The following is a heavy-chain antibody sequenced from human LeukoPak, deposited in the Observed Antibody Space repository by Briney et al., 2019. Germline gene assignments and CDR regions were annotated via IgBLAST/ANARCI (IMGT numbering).Heavy chain of an antibody. Sequence: PSETLSFTCTVSGGSISSYYWSWIRQPPGKGLEWIGYIYYSGSTYYNPSLKSRVTISVDTSKNQFSLKLSSVTAADTAVYYCARVSYDFWSGYYVDYWGQGTLVTVSS. CDR3: ARVSYDFWSGYYVDY. D-gene: IGHD3-3*01. CDR2: IYYSGST. CDR1: GGSISSYY. V-gene: IGHV4-59*01. J-gene: IGHJ4*02.